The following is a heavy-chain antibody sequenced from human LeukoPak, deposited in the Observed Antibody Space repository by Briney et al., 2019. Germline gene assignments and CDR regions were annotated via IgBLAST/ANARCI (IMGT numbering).Heavy chain of an antibody. D-gene: IGHD2-21*02. Sequence: GGSLRLSCAASGFTFDDYAMHWVRQAPGKGLDWVSLISGDGGSTYYADSVKGRFTISRDNSKNSLYLQMNSLRTEDTALYYCAKTYCGGDCYSRALSFDIWGQGTMVAVSS. CDR1: GFTFDDYA. V-gene: IGHV3-43*02. CDR2: ISGDGGST. CDR3: AKTYCGGDCYSRALSFDI. J-gene: IGHJ3*02.